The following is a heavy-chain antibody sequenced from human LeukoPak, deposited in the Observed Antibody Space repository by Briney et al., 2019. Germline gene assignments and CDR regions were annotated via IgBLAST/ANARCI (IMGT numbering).Heavy chain of an antibody. CDR2: IIPMFGTT. J-gene: IGHJ4*02. CDR3: ARGRDGYYWGGDYFDF. V-gene: IGHV1-69*13. CDR1: GVTFGMYA. Sequence: SVKVSCKASGVTFGMYAYSWVRQAPGQGLEWMGGIIPMFGTTKYAPKFQGRLTITADESTTTIYMEMSSLRSEDTATYYCARGRDGYYWGGDYFDFWGRGTLVTVSS. D-gene: IGHD5-24*01.